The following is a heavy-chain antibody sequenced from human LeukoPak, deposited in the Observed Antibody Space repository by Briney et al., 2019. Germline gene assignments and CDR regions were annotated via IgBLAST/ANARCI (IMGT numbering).Heavy chain of an antibody. D-gene: IGHD1-1*01. CDR3: ARVHWGTTRYLDY. J-gene: IGHJ4*02. Sequence: GGSLRLSCAASGFTFSSFEMSWVRQVPGKGLEWASVTYSGGVTDYADSVKGRFTISRDDSKNTVYLQMSSLRVEDTAVYFCARVHWGTTRYLDYWGQGTLVTVSS. CDR2: TYSGGVT. V-gene: IGHV3-66*01. CDR1: GFTFSSFE.